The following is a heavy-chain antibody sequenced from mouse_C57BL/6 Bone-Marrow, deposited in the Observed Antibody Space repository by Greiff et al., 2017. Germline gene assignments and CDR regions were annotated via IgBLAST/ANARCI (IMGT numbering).Heavy chain of an antibody. CDR1: GFNIKDYY. CDR3: TTIYDGYYDWYFDV. D-gene: IGHD2-3*01. Sequence: EVKLVESGAELVRPGASVKLSCTASGFNIKDYYMHWVKQRPEQGLEWIGRIDPEDDDTEYAPKFQGKATMTADTSSNTAYLQLSSLTSEDTAVYYCTTIYDGYYDWYFDVWGTGTTVTVSS. V-gene: IGHV14-1*01. CDR2: IDPEDDDT. J-gene: IGHJ1*03.